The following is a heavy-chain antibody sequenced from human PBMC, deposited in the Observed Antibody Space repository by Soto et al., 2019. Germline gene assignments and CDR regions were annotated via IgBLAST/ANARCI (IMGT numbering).Heavy chain of an antibody. V-gene: IGHV4-30-2*06. J-gene: IGHJ2*01. CDR2: MFQSGTT. CDR3: AGESRSSRSVGSRYSQFWHFDL. D-gene: IGHD3-22*01. CDR1: GGSITSGGSS. Sequence: QLHLQESGSGLLKPSQTLSLTCGVSGGSITSGGSSWSWIRQSPGKGLEWIGYMFQSGTTFYNPSLKIPFVFSRARSTTLFTLALIAVTAADTAVYYCAGESRSSRSVGSRYSQFWHFDLWGRCTLVTVSS.